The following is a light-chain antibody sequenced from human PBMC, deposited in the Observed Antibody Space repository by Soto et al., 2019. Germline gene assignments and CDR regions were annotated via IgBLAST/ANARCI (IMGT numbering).Light chain of an antibody. CDR3: QQYNNWPPWT. V-gene: IGKV3-15*01. Sequence: EILITQSPATLSVSPGERATHSCRASQSVSSTLAWYQQKPGQAPRLLIYGASTRATGIPARFSGSGSGTEFTLTISSLQSEDFAVYYCQQYNNWPPWTFGQGTKVDIK. CDR1: QSVSST. CDR2: GAS. J-gene: IGKJ1*01.